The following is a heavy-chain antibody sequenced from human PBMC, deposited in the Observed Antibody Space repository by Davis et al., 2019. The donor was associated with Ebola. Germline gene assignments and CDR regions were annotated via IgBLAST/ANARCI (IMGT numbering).Heavy chain of an antibody. J-gene: IGHJ6*03. V-gene: IGHV3-15*04. D-gene: IGHD3-3*01. CDR1: GFTFSDAW. Sequence: GESLKISCAASGFTFSDAWMNWVRQAPGKGLEWVGRIESRSDGGTTDYAAPVKGRFTISRDDSKNTLYLQMNSLKADDTAVYYCSKAGYLQWLIDYYYCFMDVWGQGSLVTVSS. CDR2: IESRSDGGTT. CDR3: SKAGYLQWLIDYYYCFMDV.